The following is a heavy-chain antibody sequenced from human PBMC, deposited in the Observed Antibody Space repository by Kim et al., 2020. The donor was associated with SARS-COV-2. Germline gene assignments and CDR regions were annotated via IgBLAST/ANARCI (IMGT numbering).Heavy chain of an antibody. V-gene: IGHV3-23*01. J-gene: IGHJ1*01. D-gene: IGHD6-13*01. CDR1: GFTFSSYA. CDR2: ISGSGGST. CDR3: AKSRKIIAAPRRAEYFQH. Sequence: GGSLRLSCAASGFTFSSYAMSWVRQAPGKGLEWVSAISGSGGSTYYADSVKGRFTISRDNSKNTLYLQMNSLRAEDTAVYYCAKSRKIIAAPRRAEYFQHWGQGTLVTVSS.